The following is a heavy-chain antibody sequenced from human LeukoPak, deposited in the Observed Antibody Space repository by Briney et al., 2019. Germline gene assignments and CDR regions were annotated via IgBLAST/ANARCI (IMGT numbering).Heavy chain of an antibody. J-gene: IGHJ4*02. Sequence: PGGSLRLSCAASGFTFSSYAMTWVRQAPGKGLEWVSAISGSGGSTYYADSVKGRFTISRDNSKHTLYLQMNSLRAEDTAVYYCAKVLRECSSSSCYTTTAPDYWGQGTLVTVSS. D-gene: IGHD2-2*02. CDR1: GFTFSSYA. CDR2: ISGSGGST. V-gene: IGHV3-23*01. CDR3: AKVLRECSSSSCYTTTAPDY.